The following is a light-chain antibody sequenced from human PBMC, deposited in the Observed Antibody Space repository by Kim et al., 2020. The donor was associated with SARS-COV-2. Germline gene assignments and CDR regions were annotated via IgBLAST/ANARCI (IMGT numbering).Light chain of an antibody. V-gene: IGLV3-1*01. CDR3: QAWDSSYVV. CDR2: QDS. Sequence: VSPGQPARIPCSEDKLGDKYACWYQQKPGQSPVLVIYQDSKRPSGIPERFSGSNSGNTATLTISGTQAMDEADYYCQAWDSSYVVFGGGTQLTVL. J-gene: IGLJ2*01. CDR1: KLGDKY.